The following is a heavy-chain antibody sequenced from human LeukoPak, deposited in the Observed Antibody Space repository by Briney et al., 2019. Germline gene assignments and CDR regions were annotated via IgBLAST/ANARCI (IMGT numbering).Heavy chain of an antibody. Sequence: PSETLSLTCTVSGGSISSFYWSWIRQPPGKGLEYIGYIYNSGSTNYSPSLKSRVTISVDTSKNQFSPKLSSVTAADTAVYYCARGTQLWLPTNWFDPWGQGTLVTVSS. V-gene: IGHV4-59*01. D-gene: IGHD5-18*01. CDR2: IYNSGST. J-gene: IGHJ5*02. CDR1: GGSISSFY. CDR3: ARGTQLWLPTNWFDP.